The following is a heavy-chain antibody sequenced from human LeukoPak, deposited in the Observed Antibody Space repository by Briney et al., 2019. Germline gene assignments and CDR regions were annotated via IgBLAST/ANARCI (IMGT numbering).Heavy chain of an antibody. CDR1: GFTFSSYW. CDR3: ARDNYYGSGSPIYYFDY. D-gene: IGHD3-10*01. CDR2: IKQDGSEK. V-gene: IGHV3-7*01. Sequence: PGGPLRLSCAASGFTFSSYWMSWVRQAPGKGLEWVANIKQDGSEKYYVDSVKGRFTISRDNAKNSLYLQMNSLRAEDTAVYYCARDNYYGSGSPIYYFDYWGQGTLVTVSS. J-gene: IGHJ4*02.